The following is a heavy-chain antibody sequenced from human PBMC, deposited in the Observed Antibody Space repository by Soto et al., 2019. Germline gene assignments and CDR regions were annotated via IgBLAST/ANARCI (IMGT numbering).Heavy chain of an antibody. V-gene: IGHV1-3*01. J-gene: IGHJ4*02. D-gene: IGHD4-17*01. CDR2: INAGNGNT. CDR1: GYTFTSYA. CDR3: ARDLYEFYGGNAGY. Sequence: QVQLVQSGAEVKKPGASVKVSCKASGYTFTSYAMHWVRQAPGQRLEWMGWINAGNGNTKYSQKFQGRVTITRDTSASTAYMELSSLRSEDTAVYYCARDLYEFYGGNAGYWGQGTLVTVSS.